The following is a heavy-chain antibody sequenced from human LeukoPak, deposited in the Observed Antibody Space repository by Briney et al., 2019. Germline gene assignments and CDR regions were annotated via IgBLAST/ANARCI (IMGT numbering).Heavy chain of an antibody. CDR1: RYTLTELS. Sequence: ASVKVSCKVSRYTLTELSMHWVRQAPGKGLEWMGGFDPEDGETIYAQKFQGRVTMTEDTSTDTAYMELSSLISEDTAVYYCATVKIDYDSSGYYWEYYFDYWGQGTLVTVSS. V-gene: IGHV1-24*01. CDR3: ATVKIDYDSSGYYWEYYFDY. CDR2: FDPEDGET. D-gene: IGHD3-22*01. J-gene: IGHJ4*02.